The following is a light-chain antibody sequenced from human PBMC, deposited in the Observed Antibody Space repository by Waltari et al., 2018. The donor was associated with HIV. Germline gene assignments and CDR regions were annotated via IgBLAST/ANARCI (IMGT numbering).Light chain of an antibody. J-gene: IGKJ1*01. Sequence: DIVMTQSPDSLAVSLGERATINCKSSQSVFYNSSNKNYLAWYQQKPGQPPKLLIYWASTRESGVPDRFSGSGSGTDFTLTISSLQTEDVAVYYCQQYYDTPWTFGQGTKVEIK. CDR1: QSVFYNSSNKNY. CDR2: WAS. V-gene: IGKV4-1*01. CDR3: QQYYDTPWT.